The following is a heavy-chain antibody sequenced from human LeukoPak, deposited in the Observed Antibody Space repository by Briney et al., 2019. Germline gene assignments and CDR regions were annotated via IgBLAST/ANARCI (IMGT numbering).Heavy chain of an antibody. CDR2: INHSGST. CDR3: ARQKTRRIVVVPAAPFDI. CDR1: GGSFSGYY. Sequence: PSETLSLTCAVYGGSFSGYYWSWIRQPPGKGLEWIGEINHSGSTNYNPSLKSRVTISVDTSKNQFSLKLSSVTAADTAVYYCARQKTRRIVVVPAAPFDIWGRGTMVTVSS. D-gene: IGHD2-2*01. J-gene: IGHJ3*02. V-gene: IGHV4-34*01.